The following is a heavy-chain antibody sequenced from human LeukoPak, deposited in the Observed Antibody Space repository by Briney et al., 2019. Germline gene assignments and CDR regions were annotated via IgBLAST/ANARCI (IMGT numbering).Heavy chain of an antibody. CDR3: ARDQGYGGKGPYYYYGMGV. Sequence: ASVKVSCKAPGYTFTSYGISWVRQAPGQGLEWMGWISAYNGNTNYAQKLQGRVTMTTDTSTSTAYMELRSLRSDDTAVYYCARDQGYGGKGPYYYYGMGVWGQGTTVTVSS. CDR2: ISAYNGNT. V-gene: IGHV1-18*01. D-gene: IGHD4-23*01. CDR1: GYTFTSYG. J-gene: IGHJ6*02.